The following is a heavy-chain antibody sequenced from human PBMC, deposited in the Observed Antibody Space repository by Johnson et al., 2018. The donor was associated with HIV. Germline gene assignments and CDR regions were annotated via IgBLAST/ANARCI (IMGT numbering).Heavy chain of an antibody. V-gene: IGHV3-30-3*01. D-gene: IGHD6-13*01. Sequence: VQLVESGGGLVQPGGSLRLSCSASGFTFRSYSMHWVRQAPGKGLEWVAVISYDGSNKYYAASVKGRFTISRDNSNNTLYLQMNSLRAEDTAVYYCAKDWGIAAAGTDAFDIWGQGTMVTVSS. J-gene: IGHJ3*02. CDR3: AKDWGIAAAGTDAFDI. CDR1: GFTFRSYS. CDR2: ISYDGSNK.